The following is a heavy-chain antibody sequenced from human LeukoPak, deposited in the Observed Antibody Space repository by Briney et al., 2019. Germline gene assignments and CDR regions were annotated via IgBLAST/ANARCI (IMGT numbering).Heavy chain of an antibody. J-gene: IGHJ4*02. CDR3: VREGEGPLSKDFDY. CDR1: GFTFADHY. Sequence: ASVKVSCKSSGFTFADHYIHWVRQGPGQGLEWMGYIGPHSTFTSSPQEFQGRVTMTRDASMSTAYMELTRLTSDDTAVYYCVREGEGPLSKDFDYWGQGTLVTVSS. CDR2: IGPHSTFT. V-gene: IGHV1-2*02. D-gene: IGHD2/OR15-2a*01.